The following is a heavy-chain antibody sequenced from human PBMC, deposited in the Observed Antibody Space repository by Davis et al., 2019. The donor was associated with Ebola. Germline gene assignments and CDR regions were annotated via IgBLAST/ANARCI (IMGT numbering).Heavy chain of an antibody. Sequence: GGSLRLSCTTSGFTFSAYGMNWVRQAPGKGLEWVALIWYDGSNKYYADSVKGRFIISRDNSNNTVYLQMNSLRAEDTAVYYCARDVVRWNGHYYGMDVWGQGASVTVSS. CDR2: IWYDGSNK. CDR3: ARDVVRWNGHYYGMDV. J-gene: IGHJ6*02. D-gene: IGHD1-1*01. CDR1: GFTFSAYG. V-gene: IGHV3-33*01.